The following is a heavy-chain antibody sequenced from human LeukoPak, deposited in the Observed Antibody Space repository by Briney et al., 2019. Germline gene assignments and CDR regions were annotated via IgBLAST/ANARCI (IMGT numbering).Heavy chain of an antibody. CDR1: GYTFTSYD. Sequence: ASVKVSCKASGYTFTSYDINWVRQATGQGLEWMGWMNPNSGNTGYAQKFQGRVTMTRNTSISTAYMELSSLRSEDTAVYYCARGWRRYSSSWYPLGYWVQGTLVTVSS. J-gene: IGHJ4*02. CDR2: MNPNSGNT. CDR3: ARGWRRYSSSWYPLGY. D-gene: IGHD6-13*01. V-gene: IGHV1-8*01.